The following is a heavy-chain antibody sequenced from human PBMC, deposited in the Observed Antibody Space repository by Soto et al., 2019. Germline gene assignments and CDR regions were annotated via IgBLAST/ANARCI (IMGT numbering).Heavy chain of an antibody. CDR2: IYHSGST. V-gene: IGHV4-30-2*01. CDR3: ARTESGTFDP. CDR1: GGSISSGGYS. J-gene: IGHJ5*02. D-gene: IGHD1-7*01. Sequence: SETLSLICAVSGGSISSGGYSWSWIRQPPGKGLEWIGYIYHSGSTYYNPSLKSRVTISVDRSKNQFSLKLSSVTAADTAVYYCARTESGTFDPWGQGTLVTVSS.